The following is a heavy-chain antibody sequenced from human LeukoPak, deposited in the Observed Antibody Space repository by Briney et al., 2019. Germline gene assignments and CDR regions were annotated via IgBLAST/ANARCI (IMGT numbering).Heavy chain of an antibody. J-gene: IGHJ4*02. Sequence: ASVKVSCKASGGTFSSYAISWVRQAPEQGLEWMGGIIPIFGTANYAQKFQGRVTITADKSTSTAYMELSSLRSEDTAVYYCARALGYCSSTSCSYFDYWGQGTLVTVSS. CDR2: IIPIFGTA. D-gene: IGHD2-2*01. CDR3: ARALGYCSSTSCSYFDY. CDR1: GGTFSSYA. V-gene: IGHV1-69*06.